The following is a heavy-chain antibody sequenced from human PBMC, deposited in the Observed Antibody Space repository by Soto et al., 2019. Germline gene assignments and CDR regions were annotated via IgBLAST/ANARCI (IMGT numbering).Heavy chain of an antibody. Sequence: PGGSLRLSCATSGFTFADYTISWSRQAPGKGLEWVGVIRNKAYGAATDYAASVKGRFSISRDDSKSIAYLQMNSLKSEDTGVYYCNKYTYTSRSVYFAMDVWGHGTTVTDSS. J-gene: IGHJ6*02. CDR1: GFTFADYT. CDR2: IRNKAYGAAT. D-gene: IGHD2-2*01. V-gene: IGHV3-49*03. CDR3: NKYTYTSRSVYFAMDV.